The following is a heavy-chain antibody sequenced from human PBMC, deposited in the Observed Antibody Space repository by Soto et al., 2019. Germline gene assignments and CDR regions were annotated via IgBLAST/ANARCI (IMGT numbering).Heavy chain of an antibody. CDR3: ARTTVTTLYYYYGMPV. CDR2: MYNSGST. V-gene: IGHV4-61*01. D-gene: IGHD4-17*01. CDR1: GGSVSSGSYY. J-gene: IGHJ6*02. Sequence: PSETLSLTCTVSGGSVSSGSYYWSWIRQPPGKGLEWIGYMYNSGSTNYNPSLKSRVIISVDTSKNQFSLKLSSVTAADTAVYYCARTTVTTLYYYYGMPVWGPAPTVTVSS.